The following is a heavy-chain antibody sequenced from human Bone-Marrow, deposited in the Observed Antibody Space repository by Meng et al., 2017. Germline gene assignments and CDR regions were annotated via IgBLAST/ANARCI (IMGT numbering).Heavy chain of an antibody. CDR1: GYNFTSYA. Sequence: QVELGEVSVEFKKPWASLKVCCKDSGYNFTSYAMNWVRQAPGQGLEWMGWINTNTGNPTYAQGFTGRLVFSLDTSVSTAYRKISSLKAEDTAVYYCARGRYYYDSSGYYGAGDYWGQGTLVTVSS. D-gene: IGHD3-22*01. J-gene: IGHJ4*02. V-gene: IGHV7-4-1*02. CDR2: INTNTGNP. CDR3: ARGRYYYDSSGYYGAGDY.